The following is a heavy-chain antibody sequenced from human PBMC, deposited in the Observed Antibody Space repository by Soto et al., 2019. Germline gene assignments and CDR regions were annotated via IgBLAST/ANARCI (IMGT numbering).Heavy chain of an antibody. Sequence: LGGSLRLSCAASGFTFSSYGMHWVRQAPGKGLEWVAVISYDGSNKYYADSVKGRFTISRDNSKNTLYLQMNSLRAEDTAVYYCAKEAGTSVYYYYGMDVWGQGTTVTVSS. CDR3: AKEAGTSVYYYYGMDV. J-gene: IGHJ6*02. D-gene: IGHD6-13*01. CDR2: ISYDGSNK. V-gene: IGHV3-30*18. CDR1: GFTFSSYG.